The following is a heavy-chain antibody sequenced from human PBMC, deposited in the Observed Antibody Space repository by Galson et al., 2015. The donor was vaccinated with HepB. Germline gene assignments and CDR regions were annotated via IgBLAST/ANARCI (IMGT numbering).Heavy chain of an antibody. D-gene: IGHD6-19*01. CDR3: ARRSSGWYFDL. V-gene: IGHV4-4*07. CDR1: GDSISNDY. Sequence: SGDSISNDYWNWIRQSAGKGLEWIGRIYTSGSTNYNPSLKSRVTMSVDTSKSRFSLKLSSVTAADTAVYYCARRSSGWYFDLWGRGTLVTVSS. CDR2: IYTSGST. J-gene: IGHJ2*01.